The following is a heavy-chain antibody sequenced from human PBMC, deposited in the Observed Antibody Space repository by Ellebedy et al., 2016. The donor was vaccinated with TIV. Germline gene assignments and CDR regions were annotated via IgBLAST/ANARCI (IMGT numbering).Heavy chain of an antibody. CDR2: ISHDGTTK. J-gene: IGHJ4*02. V-gene: IGHV3-30*18. CDR1: GFTFSSYG. CDR3: AKDALRSWFDVPDY. Sequence: PGGSLRLSCVGSGFTFSSYGMHWVRQAPGKGLEWVTAISHDGTTKYYADSIQGRFSVSRDNSKSTLYLQMNSLRAEDTAVYYCAKDALRSWFDVPDYWGQGTLVTVSS. D-gene: IGHD3-10*01.